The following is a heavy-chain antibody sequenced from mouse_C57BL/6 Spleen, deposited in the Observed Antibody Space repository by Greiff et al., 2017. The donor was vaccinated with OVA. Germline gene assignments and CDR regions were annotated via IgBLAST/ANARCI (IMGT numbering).Heavy chain of an antibody. Sequence: EVQLQQSGAELVRPGASVKISCKASGYSFTGYYMNWVKQSPEKSLEWIGEINPSTGGTTYNQKFKAKATLTVDKSSSTAYMQLKSLTSEDSAVYYCAGSSSAWFAYWGQGTLVTVSA. CDR2: INPSTGGT. J-gene: IGHJ3*01. CDR3: AGSSSAWFAY. V-gene: IGHV1-42*01. CDR1: GYSFTGYY. D-gene: IGHD1-1*01.